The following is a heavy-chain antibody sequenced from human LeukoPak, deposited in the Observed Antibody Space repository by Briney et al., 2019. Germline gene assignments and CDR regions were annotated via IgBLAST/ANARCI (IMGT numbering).Heavy chain of an antibody. V-gene: IGHV3-11*03. J-gene: IGHJ4*02. CDR2: ISGSSSYT. D-gene: IGHD6-13*01. CDR3: ARRYSSSWYDY. Sequence: GGSLRLSCAASGFTFSDYYMSWIRQAPGKGLEWVSYISGSSSYTNYADSVEGRFTISRDNAKNSLYLQMNSLRAEDTAVYYCARRYSSSWYDYWGQGTLVTVSS. CDR1: GFTFSDYY.